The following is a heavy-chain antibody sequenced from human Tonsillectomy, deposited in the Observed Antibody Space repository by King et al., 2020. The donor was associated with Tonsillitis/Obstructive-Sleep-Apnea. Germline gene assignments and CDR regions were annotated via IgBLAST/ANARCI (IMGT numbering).Heavy chain of an antibody. D-gene: IGHD1-20*01. CDR2: INHSGST. CDR1: GGSFSGYY. V-gene: IGHV4-34*01. Sequence: VQLQQWGAGLLKPSETLSLPCAVYGGSFSGYYWSWIRQPPGKGLEWIGEINHSGSTNYNPSLKSRVTISVDTSKNQFSLKLSSVTAADTAVYYCASPVSITGTSDYWGQGTLVTVSS. CDR3: ASPVSITGTSDY. J-gene: IGHJ4*02.